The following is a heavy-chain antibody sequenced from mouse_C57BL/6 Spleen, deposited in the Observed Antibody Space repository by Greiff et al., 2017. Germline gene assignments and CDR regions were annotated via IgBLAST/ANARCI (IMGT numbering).Heavy chain of an antibody. J-gene: IGHJ2*01. Sequence: VQLKESVAELVRPGASVKLSCTASGFNIKNTYMHWVKQRTEQGLAWIGRIDPANGNTKYAPKFQGKATITADTSSNTAYLQLSSLTSEDTAIYYCAIYYYGSSFDYWGQGTTLTVSS. CDR1: GFNIKNTY. CDR2: IDPANGNT. CDR3: AIYYYGSSFDY. D-gene: IGHD1-1*01. V-gene: IGHV14-3*01.